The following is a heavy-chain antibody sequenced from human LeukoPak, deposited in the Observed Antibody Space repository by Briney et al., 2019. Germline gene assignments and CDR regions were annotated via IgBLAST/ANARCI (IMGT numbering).Heavy chain of an antibody. Sequence: PGGSLSLSCAASGFTFSTYWVSWARQAPGKGLEWVANIKQDESEKYYMDSVKGRFTISRDNAKNSLSLQMSSLRADGTAVYYCARVGRDSKYGYFDFWGQGTLVTVSS. CDR3: ARVGRDSKYGYFDF. V-gene: IGHV3-7*01. CDR2: IKQDESEK. CDR1: GFTFSTYW. J-gene: IGHJ4*02. D-gene: IGHD4-11*01.